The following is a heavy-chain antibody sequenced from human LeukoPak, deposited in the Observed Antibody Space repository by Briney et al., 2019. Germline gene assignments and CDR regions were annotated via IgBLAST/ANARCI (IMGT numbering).Heavy chain of an antibody. J-gene: IGHJ4*02. CDR2: IKNSGST. CDR3: ARGGVAVAGIIDY. D-gene: IGHD6-19*01. V-gene: IGHV4-34*01. Sequence: SETLSLTCAVYGGSFSGYYWSWIRQPPGKGLEWVGEIKNSGSTNYNPSLKSRVTISVDRSKNQFSLKLSSVTVADTAVYYCARGGVAVAGIIDYWGQGTLVTVSS. CDR1: GGSFSGYY.